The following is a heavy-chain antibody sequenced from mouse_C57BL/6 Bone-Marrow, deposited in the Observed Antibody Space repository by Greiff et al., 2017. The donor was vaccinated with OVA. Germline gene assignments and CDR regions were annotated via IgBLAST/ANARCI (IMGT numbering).Heavy chain of an antibody. D-gene: IGHD1-1*01. CDR1: GYTFTDYY. V-gene: IGHV1-76*01. Sequence: VQLQQSGAELVRPGASVKLSCKASGYTFTDYYINWVKQRPGQGLEWIARIYPGSGNTYYNEKFKGKATLTAEKSSSTAYMQLSSLTSEDSAVYFCARLFDYYGSYYFDYWGQGTTLTVSS. J-gene: IGHJ2*01. CDR3: ARLFDYYGSYYFDY. CDR2: IYPGSGNT.